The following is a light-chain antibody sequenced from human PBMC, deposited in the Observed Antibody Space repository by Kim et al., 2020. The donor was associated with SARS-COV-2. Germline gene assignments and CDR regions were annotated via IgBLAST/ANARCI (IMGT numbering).Light chain of an antibody. CDR2: DAS. V-gene: IGKV1D-13*01. CDR3: QQFKNYPYT. Sequence: IQLTQSPSSLSASLGDTVTITCRASQGVNSALAWYLQKPGKRPELLIYDASTLQTGVSARFSGRGSGTSFTLTISNLQPEDLGSYYCQQFKNYPYTFGQGTKLEI. J-gene: IGKJ2*01. CDR1: QGVNSA.